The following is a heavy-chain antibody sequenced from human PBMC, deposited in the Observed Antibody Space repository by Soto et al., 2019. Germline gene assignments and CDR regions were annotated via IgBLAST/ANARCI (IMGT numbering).Heavy chain of an antibody. CDR2: INHSGST. V-gene: IGHV4-34*01. CDR3: ARNRILGDTTWNRYYYYYGMDV. CDR1: GASFSGYY. Sequence: ETLSLACTVYGASFSGYYWSWIHQPPGKGLEWIGEINHSGSTNYNPSLKSRVTISVDTSKNQFSLKLSSVTAADTAVYYCARNRILGDTTWNRYYYYYGMDVWGHGTTVTVSS. J-gene: IGHJ6*02. D-gene: IGHD1-26*01.